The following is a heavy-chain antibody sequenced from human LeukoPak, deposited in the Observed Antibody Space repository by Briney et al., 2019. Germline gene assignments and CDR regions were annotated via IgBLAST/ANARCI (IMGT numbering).Heavy chain of an antibody. D-gene: IGHD3-10*01. J-gene: IGHJ4*02. Sequence: SQNLSLTCTVSGGSISSYYWSWIRQPPGKGLEWIGYIYYSGSTNYNPSLKSRVTISVDTSKNQFSLKLSSVTAADTAVYYCARQEVRGVPHLRYWGQGTLVTVSS. V-gene: IGHV4-59*08. CDR3: ARQEVRGVPHLRY. CDR1: GGSISSYY. CDR2: IYYSGST.